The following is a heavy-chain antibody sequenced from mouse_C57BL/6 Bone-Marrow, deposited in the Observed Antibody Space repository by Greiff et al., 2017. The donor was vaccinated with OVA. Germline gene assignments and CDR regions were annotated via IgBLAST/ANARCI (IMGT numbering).Heavy chain of an antibody. J-gene: IGHJ3*01. Sequence: EVQRVESGGDLVKPGGSLKLSCAASGFTFSSYGMSWVRQTPDKRLEWVATISSGGNYTYYPDSVKGRFTISRDNAKNTLYLQMSSLKSEDTAMYYCARRGYSPFAYWGQGTLVTVSA. D-gene: IGHD3-1*01. CDR3: ARRGYSPFAY. CDR1: GFTFSSYG. V-gene: IGHV5-6*01. CDR2: ISSGGNYT.